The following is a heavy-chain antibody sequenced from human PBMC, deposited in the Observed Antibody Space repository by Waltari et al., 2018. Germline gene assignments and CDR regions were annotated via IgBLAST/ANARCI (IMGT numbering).Heavy chain of an antibody. D-gene: IGHD2-2*01. V-gene: IGHV2-5*01. Sequence: QITLKESGPTLVKPTQTLTLTCTFSGFSLSTSGVGVGWIRQPPGKALEWLALIYWNDDKRYSPSLKRRLTITKDTSKNQVVLTMTNMDPVDTATYYCAHARATYCSSTSCFYYFDYWGQGTLVTVSS. CDR1: GFSLSTSGVG. CDR2: IYWNDDK. J-gene: IGHJ4*02. CDR3: AHARATYCSSTSCFYYFDY.